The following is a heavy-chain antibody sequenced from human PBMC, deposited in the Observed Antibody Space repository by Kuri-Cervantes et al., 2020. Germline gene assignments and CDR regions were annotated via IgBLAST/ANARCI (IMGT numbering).Heavy chain of an antibody. V-gene: IGHV4-59*02. CDR3: ARVIVVVVAATP. J-gene: IGHJ5*02. CDR1: GDSVSSYY. CDR2: IYYSGST. Sequence: ESLKISCTVSGDSVSSYYWSWIRQPPGKGLEWIGYIYYSGSTYYNPSLKSRVTISVDTSKNQFSLKLSSVTAADTAVYYCARVIVVVVAATPWGQGTLVTVSS. D-gene: IGHD2-15*01.